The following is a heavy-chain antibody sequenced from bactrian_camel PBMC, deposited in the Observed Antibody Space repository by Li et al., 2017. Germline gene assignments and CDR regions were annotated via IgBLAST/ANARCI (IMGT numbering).Heavy chain of an antibody. Sequence: HVQLVESRGGSVQAGGSLRLSCSASGRTRDNYCMGWFRQVPGKEREGIAGIDSDGRRTYAESVKGRFTISRDNAKNTVYLQLNSLKTEDMATYYCAKDLLLGLGVSPGTQVTVS. V-gene: IGHV3S63*01. D-gene: IGHD1*01. CDR2: IDSDGRR. CDR1: GRTRDNYC. J-gene: IGHJ4*01.